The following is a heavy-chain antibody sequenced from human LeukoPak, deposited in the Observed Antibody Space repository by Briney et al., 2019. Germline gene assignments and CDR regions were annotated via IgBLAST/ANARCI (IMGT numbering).Heavy chain of an antibody. J-gene: IGHJ3*02. V-gene: IGHV4-31*03. Sequence: SQTLSLTCTVSGGSISSGGYYWSWIRQHPGKGLEWIGYIYYSGSTHYNPSLKSRVTISVDTSKNQFSLKLSSVTAADTAVYYCATNLAAADLSDAFDIWGQGTMVTVSS. CDR3: ATNLAAADLSDAFDI. D-gene: IGHD6-13*01. CDR2: IYYSGST. CDR1: GGSISSGGYY.